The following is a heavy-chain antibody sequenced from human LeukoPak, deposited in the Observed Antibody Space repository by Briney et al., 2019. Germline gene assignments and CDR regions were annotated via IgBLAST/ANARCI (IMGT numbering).Heavy chain of an antibody. D-gene: IGHD5-24*01. V-gene: IGHV3-30-3*01. CDR2: ISYDGSNK. Sequence: GGSLRLSCSASGFTFGDYAMTWVRQAPGKGLEWVAVISYDGSNKYYADSVKGRFTISRDNSKNTLYLQMNSLRAEDTAVYYCAREGAEMATINYFDYWGQGTLVTVSS. J-gene: IGHJ4*02. CDR3: AREGAEMATINYFDY. CDR1: GFTFGDYA.